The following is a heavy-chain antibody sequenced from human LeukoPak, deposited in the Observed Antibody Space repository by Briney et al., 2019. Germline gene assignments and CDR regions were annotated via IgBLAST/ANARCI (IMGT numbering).Heavy chain of an antibody. D-gene: IGHD2-15*01. CDR2: INPSGGST. Sequence: ASVKVSCKASGYTFTSYYMHWVRQAPGQGLEWMGIINPSGGSTSYAQKFQGRVTMTRDTSTSTVYMGLSSLRSEDTAVYYCARDHGCSGGSCHGPKWWFDPWGQGTLVTVSS. CDR3: ARDHGCSGGSCHGPKWWFDP. J-gene: IGHJ5*02. CDR1: GYTFTSYY. V-gene: IGHV1-46*01.